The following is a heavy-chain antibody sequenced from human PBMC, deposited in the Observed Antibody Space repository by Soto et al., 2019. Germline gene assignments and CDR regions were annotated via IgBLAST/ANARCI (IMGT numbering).Heavy chain of an antibody. CDR3: ARSVFP. CDR1: GASFSPNY. V-gene: IGHV4-59*12. Sequence: SETLSLTCTVSGASFSPNYWTWIRQPPGKGLEWIGYMYYTGSTSYNPSLKSRVSISVDTPKNQFSLKLSSVTAADTAVYYCARSVFPWGQGTRVTVSS. J-gene: IGHJ5*02. CDR2: MYYTGST.